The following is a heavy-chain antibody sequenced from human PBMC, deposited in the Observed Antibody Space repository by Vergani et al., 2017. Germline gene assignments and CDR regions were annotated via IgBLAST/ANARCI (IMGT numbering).Heavy chain of an antibody. Sequence: QVQLQESGPGLVKPSETLSLTCTVSGGPISSYYWSWIRQPPGKGLEWIGYIYYSGSTYYNPSLKSRVTISVDTSKNQFSLKLSSVTAADTAVYYCARDGGPGPTYYYGMDVWGQGTTVTVSS. CDR3: ARDGGPGPTYYYGMDV. CDR2: IYYSGST. J-gene: IGHJ6*02. CDR1: GGPISSYY. D-gene: IGHD3-16*01. V-gene: IGHV4-59*01.